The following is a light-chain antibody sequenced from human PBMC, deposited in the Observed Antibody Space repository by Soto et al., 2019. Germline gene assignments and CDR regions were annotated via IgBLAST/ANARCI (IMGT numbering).Light chain of an antibody. Sequence: QSALTQPPSASGTPGQRVTISCSGSSSNIGSNTVNWYQQLPGTAPKLLIYSNNQRPSGVPDRVSGSKSGTSASLAISGLQSEDEADYYCAAWDYSLNGPVVFGGGTKVTVL. J-gene: IGLJ2*01. CDR1: SSNIGSNT. CDR3: AAWDYSLNGPVV. V-gene: IGLV1-44*01. CDR2: SNN.